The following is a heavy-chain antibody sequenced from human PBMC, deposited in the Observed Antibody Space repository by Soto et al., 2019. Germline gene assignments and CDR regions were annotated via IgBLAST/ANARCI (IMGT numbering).Heavy chain of an antibody. CDR1: GGSISIGVYY. CDR2: TYHTGST. Sequence: QVQLQESGPGLVKPSQTLSLTCTVSGGSISIGVYYWNWIRQHPGKGLEWIGYTYHTGSTYYNPSLESRVTISVDPSKNQFSLKLSSVTAAATAVYYCVRIGNPDASLYFDYWGQGALVTVSS. V-gene: IGHV4-31*03. J-gene: IGHJ4*02. CDR3: VRIGNPDASLYFDY.